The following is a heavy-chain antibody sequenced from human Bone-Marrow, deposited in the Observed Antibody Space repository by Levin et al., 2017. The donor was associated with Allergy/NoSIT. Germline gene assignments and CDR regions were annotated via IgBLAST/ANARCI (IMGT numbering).Heavy chain of an antibody. CDR2: ISGSGGST. CDR3: AKSEAKVYRPLNYYFDY. D-gene: IGHD2-2*02. J-gene: IGHJ4*02. V-gene: IGHV3-23*01. CDR1: GFTFSSYA. Sequence: GGSLRLSCAASGFTFSSYAMSWVRQAPGKGLEWVSAISGSGGSTYYADSVKGRFTISRDNSKNTLYLQMNSLRAEDTAVYYCAKSEAKVYRPLNYYFDYWGQGTLVTVSS.